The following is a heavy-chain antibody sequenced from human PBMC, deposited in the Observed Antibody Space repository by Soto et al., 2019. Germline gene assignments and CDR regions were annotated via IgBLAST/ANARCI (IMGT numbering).Heavy chain of an antibody. D-gene: IGHD6-19*01. Sequence: ASVKVSCKASGGTFSSYTISWVRQAPGQSLEWMGWINAGNGDTKYSQRFQDRVTITRDTSASTAYMELSSLRSEDTAVYYCARGGSGGWYTFRDVGGQGPPVTAP. CDR1: GGTFSSYT. J-gene: IGHJ6*02. V-gene: IGHV1-3*01. CDR2: INAGNGDT. CDR3: ARGGSGGWYTFRDV.